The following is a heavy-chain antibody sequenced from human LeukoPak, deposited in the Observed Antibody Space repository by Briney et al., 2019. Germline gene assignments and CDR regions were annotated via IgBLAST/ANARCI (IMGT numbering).Heavy chain of an antibody. CDR1: GFTSSNYA. D-gene: IGHD3-22*01. CDR3: AKATYDSSGYAYFDY. Sequence: AGGSLRLSCAASGFTSSNYAMSWVRQAPGKGLEWVSAISGSGGSTYYADSVKGRFTISSDNPKNTLYLQMNSLRAEDTAMYYCAKATYDSSGYAYFDYWGQGTLVTVSS. CDR2: ISGSGGST. V-gene: IGHV3-23*01. J-gene: IGHJ4*02.